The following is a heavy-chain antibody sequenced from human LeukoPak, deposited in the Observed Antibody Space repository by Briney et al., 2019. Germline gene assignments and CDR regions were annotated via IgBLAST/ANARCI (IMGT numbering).Heavy chain of an antibody. J-gene: IGHJ6*03. CDR2: IRLDGRNK. Sequence: GGSLRLSCVASGFTFSSYVTHGVRQAPGKELAGVAFIRLDGRNKYYAESVKGRFTISRDNSKHTLYLQMNSLRAEDTAVYYCANLRSLSAHFYYYYMDVWGKGTTVTMSS. CDR3: ANLRSLSAHFYYYYMDV. V-gene: IGHV3-30*02. D-gene: IGHD5-12*01. CDR1: GFTFSSYV.